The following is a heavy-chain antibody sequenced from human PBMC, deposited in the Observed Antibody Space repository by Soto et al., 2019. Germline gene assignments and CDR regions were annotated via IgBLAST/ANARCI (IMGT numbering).Heavy chain of an antibody. CDR3: ARRNLGIAAAALYYYYMDV. CDR1: GGSISIYF. D-gene: IGHD6-13*01. Sequence: SETLSLTCTASGGSISIYFLSWFWQPTGKGLEWIGYIYYSGSTNYNPSLKSRVTISVDTSKNQFSLKLSSVTAADTAVYYCARRNLGIAAAALYYYYMDVWGKGTTVTVSS. J-gene: IGHJ6*03. V-gene: IGHV4-59*08. CDR2: IYYSGST.